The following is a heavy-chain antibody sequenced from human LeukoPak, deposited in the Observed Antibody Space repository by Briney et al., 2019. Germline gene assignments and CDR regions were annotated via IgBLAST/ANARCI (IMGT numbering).Heavy chain of an antibody. J-gene: IGHJ4*02. D-gene: IGHD1-26*01. V-gene: IGHV4-39*01. Sequence: SETLSLTCTVSGGSISSTSYYWGWIRQPPGKGLEWIGSIYYIGSTYYNPSLKSRVTISVDTSKNQFSLKLRSVTAADTAVYYCARHVNSNGSPSDYWGQGTLVTVSS. CDR3: ARHVNSNGSPSDY. CDR1: GGSISSTSYY. CDR2: IYYIGST.